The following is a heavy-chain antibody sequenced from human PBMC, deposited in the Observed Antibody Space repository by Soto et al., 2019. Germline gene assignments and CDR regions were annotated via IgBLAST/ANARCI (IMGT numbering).Heavy chain of an antibody. CDR1: GFTFSSYG. CDR2: ISYDGSNK. CDR3: AKEEWLRWNYYYYGMDV. V-gene: IGHV3-30*18. D-gene: IGHD5-12*01. J-gene: IGHJ6*02. Sequence: PGGSLRLSCAASGFTFSSYGMHWVRQAPGKGLEWVAVISYDGSNKYYADSVKGRFTISRDNSKNTLYLQMNSLRAEDTAVYYCAKEEWLRWNYYYYGMDVWGQGTTVTVSS.